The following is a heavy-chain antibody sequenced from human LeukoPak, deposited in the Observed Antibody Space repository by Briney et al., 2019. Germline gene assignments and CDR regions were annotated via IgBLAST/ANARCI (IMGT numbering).Heavy chain of an antibody. J-gene: IGHJ5*02. CDR2: IIPIFGTA. V-gene: IGHV1-69*13. CDR3: ARRQTYYYDSSGHNWFDP. D-gene: IGHD3-22*01. CDR1: GGAFSSYA. Sequence: SVKVSCKASGGAFSSYAISWVRQAPGQGLEWMGGIIPIFGTANYAQKFQGRVTITADESTSTAYMELSSLRSEDTAVYYCARRQTYYYDSSGHNWFDPWGQGTLVTVSS.